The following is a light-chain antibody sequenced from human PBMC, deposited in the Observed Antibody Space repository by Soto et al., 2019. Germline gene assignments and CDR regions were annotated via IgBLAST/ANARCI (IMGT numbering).Light chain of an antibody. CDR3: QQYGDSRWT. J-gene: IGKJ1*01. CDR2: SAS. CDR1: QSVSSN. V-gene: IGKV3-20*01. Sequence: EFVMTQSPATLSVSPGERATLSCRASQSVSSNLAWYQQKPGQAPRLLIYSASHRATGIPDRFSGSESGTDFTLTISRLEPEDFAVYYCQQYGDSRWTFGQGTKVDIK.